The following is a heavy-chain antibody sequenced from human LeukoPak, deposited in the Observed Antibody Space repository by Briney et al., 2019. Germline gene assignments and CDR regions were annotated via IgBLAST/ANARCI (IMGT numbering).Heavy chain of an antibody. D-gene: IGHD6-19*01. V-gene: IGHV4-39*01. CDR1: GGSISSSNHY. CDR2: IYYSGST. J-gene: IGHJ4*02. CDR3: AREEALAGDY. Sequence: SSETLSLTCTVSGGSISSSNHYWAWIRQPPGKGLEWIGSIYYSGSTFYSPSLKSRVTISVDTSKNQFSLKLSSVTAADTAVYYCAREEALAGDYWGQGTLVTASS.